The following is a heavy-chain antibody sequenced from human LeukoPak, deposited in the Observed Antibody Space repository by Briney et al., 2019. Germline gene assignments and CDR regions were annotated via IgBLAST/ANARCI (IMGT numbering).Heavy chain of an antibody. Sequence: PGGSLRLSCAASGFTFSGYGMSWVRQAPGKGLDWVSAISDNGAYTYYADSAKGRFTIPIDNSKNKLYLQMNSLRAEDTAVYYCTKKVGRDWNEDYWGRGTLVTVSS. CDR1: GFTFSGYG. CDR2: ISDNGAYT. J-gene: IGHJ4*02. V-gene: IGHV3-23*01. D-gene: IGHD1-1*01. CDR3: TKKVGRDWNEDY.